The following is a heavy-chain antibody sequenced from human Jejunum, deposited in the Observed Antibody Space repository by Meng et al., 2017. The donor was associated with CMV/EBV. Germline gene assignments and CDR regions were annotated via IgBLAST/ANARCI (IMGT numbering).Heavy chain of an antibody. Sequence: GVSWVRQAPGQGLEWMGGIIPIFDTPNYAQRFQGRVTITTDESTSTAYMELSSLSSVTAADTAIYYCARLMYYYGSGTPYYFDYWGQGTPVTVSS. CDR3: ARLMYYYGSGTPYYFDY. CDR1: G. CDR2: IIPIFDTP. V-gene: IGHV1-69*05. J-gene: IGHJ4*02. D-gene: IGHD3-10*01.